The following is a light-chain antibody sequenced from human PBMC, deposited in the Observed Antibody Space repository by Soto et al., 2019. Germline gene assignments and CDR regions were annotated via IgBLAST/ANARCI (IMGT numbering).Light chain of an antibody. CDR2: ENN. Sequence: QCVLTQPPSVSAAPGRKVTISCSGSSSNIGNNYVSWYQQLPGTAPKLLIYENNKRPSGIPDRFSGSKSGTSATLGITGLQTGDEADYYCGTWDSSLSAGVFGGGTKVTVL. CDR1: SSNIGNNY. V-gene: IGLV1-51*02. J-gene: IGLJ3*02. CDR3: GTWDSSLSAGV.